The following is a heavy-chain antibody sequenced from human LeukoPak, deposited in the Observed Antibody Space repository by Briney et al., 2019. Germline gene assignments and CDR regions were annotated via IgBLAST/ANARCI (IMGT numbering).Heavy chain of an antibody. J-gene: IGHJ4*02. CDR1: GFAFSSYA. V-gene: IGHV3-23*01. CDR2: ISGSGGST. D-gene: IGHD3-10*01. CDR3: ARGSWRLVRGAASFES. Sequence: SGGSLRLSCAASGFAFSSYAMSWVRQAPGKGLEWVSAISGSGGSTYYADSVKGRFTISRDNSKNTLYLQMNSLRAEDTAVYYCARGSWRLVRGAASFESWGQGTLVTVSS.